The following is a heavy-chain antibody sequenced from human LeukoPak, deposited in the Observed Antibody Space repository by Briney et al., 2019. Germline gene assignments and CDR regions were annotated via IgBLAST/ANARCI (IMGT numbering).Heavy chain of an antibody. CDR1: GFTFSSYD. V-gene: IGHV3-13*01. CDR3: ARVGAAPHDAFDI. Sequence: PGGSLRLSCAASGFTFSSYDMHWVRQATGKGLEWVSAIGTAGDTYYPGSVKGRFTISRENAKNSLYLQMNSLRAGDTAVYYCARVGAAPHDAFDIWAKGQRSPSLQ. CDR2: IGTAGDT. D-gene: IGHD6-13*01. J-gene: IGHJ3*02.